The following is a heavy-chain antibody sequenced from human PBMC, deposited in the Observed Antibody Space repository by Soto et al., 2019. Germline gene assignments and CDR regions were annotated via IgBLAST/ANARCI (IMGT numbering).Heavy chain of an antibody. D-gene: IGHD3-3*01. V-gene: IGHV1-2*02. CDR2: INPDSGDT. CDR1: GYTFSGYF. J-gene: IGHJ6*04. CDR3: ARDGGAILPTKKRFYYNYGLDV. Sequence: SVQVSCQASGYTFSGYFIHWVRQAPGLGPEWMGWINPDSGDTQYAQRFQGRVTMTRDTSISTAYLEMTGLSSDDTAVFYCARDGGAILPTKKRFYYNYGLDVWGKGNTVTVYS.